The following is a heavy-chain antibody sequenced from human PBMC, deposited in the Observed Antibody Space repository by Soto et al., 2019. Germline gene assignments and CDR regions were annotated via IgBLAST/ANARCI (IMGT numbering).Heavy chain of an antibody. CDR1: GFTFSKAW. D-gene: IGHD1-7*01. CDR3: TTTKYNWNYVRYYYGMDV. V-gene: IGHV3-15*01. Sequence: NPGGSLRLSCAASGFTFSKAWMSWVRQAPGKGLEWVGRIKSKSDGGTTDYAAPVKGRFTISRDDSKNTLYLQMNSLKTEDTAVYYCTTTKYNWNYVRYYYGMDVWGQGTTVTVSS. CDR2: IKSKSDGGTT. J-gene: IGHJ6*02.